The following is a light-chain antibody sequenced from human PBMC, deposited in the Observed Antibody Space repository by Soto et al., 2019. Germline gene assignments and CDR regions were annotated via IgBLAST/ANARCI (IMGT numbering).Light chain of an antibody. CDR1: QGVDTY. J-gene: IGKJ4*01. Sequence: DIQMTQSPSSVAASVGDGVSISCRASQGVDTYLAWYQLKPGKAPKLLIYAASNLQDEVPSRFSGSGSETHFTLTISSLQPEDFATYYCQQAKGFPLTFGGGTKVE. V-gene: IGKV1-12*01. CDR3: QQAKGFPLT. CDR2: AAS.